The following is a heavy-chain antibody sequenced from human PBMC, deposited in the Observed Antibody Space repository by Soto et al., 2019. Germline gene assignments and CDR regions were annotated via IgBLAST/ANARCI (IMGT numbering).Heavy chain of an antibody. CDR2: IIPILGIA. V-gene: IGHV1-69*02. CDR3: ATATYYDFWSGYFDY. D-gene: IGHD3-3*01. CDR1: GGTFSSYT. J-gene: IGHJ4*02. Sequence: SVKVSCKASGGTFSSYTISLVRQAPGQGLEWMGRIIPILGIANYAQKFQGRVTITADKSTSTAYMELSSLRSEDTAVYYCATATYYDFWSGYFDYWGQGTLVTVSS.